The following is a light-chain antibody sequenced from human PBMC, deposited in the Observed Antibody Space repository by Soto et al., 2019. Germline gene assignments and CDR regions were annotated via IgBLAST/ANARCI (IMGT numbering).Light chain of an antibody. V-gene: IGKV3-15*01. Sequence: EIVRTQSPATLSVSPGERATLSCRASQSVSIDLAWYQQTPGQAPRLLIYGASTRATGIPVRFSGSASGTEVTLTISSLKYEDFTVYYCQQYNKWTLTFGQGTKVDIK. J-gene: IGKJ1*01. CDR2: GAS. CDR1: QSVSID. CDR3: QQYNKWTLT.